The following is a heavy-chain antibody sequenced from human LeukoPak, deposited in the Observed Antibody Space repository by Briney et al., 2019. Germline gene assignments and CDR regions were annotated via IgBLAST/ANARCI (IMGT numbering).Heavy chain of an antibody. J-gene: IGHJ4*02. CDR3: ITDFKRGSYPSIDY. V-gene: IGHV3-15*01. Sequence: GSLRLSCAASGFIFRSAWMSWVRQAPGKGLEWVGRIKSKFDGGTTDYAAPVKGRFTISRDDSRNTVYLQMNSLKTEDTAVYYCITDFKRGSYPSIDYWGQGTLVTVSS. CDR2: IKSKFDGGTT. D-gene: IGHD1-26*01. CDR1: GFIFRSAW.